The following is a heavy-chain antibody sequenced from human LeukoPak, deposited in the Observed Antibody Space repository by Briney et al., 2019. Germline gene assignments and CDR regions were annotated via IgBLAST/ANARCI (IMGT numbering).Heavy chain of an antibody. CDR2: IYPGGSDT. Sequence: GESLNISCKRPGYSFTSYWIGWVRQMPGKALEWLGIIYPGGSDTRYSPSFQGQVTTSADKPISTAYPQWSSLKASDTAMYYCARRYYYDSSGYFYNWFNPWGQGTLVTVSS. J-gene: IGHJ5*02. V-gene: IGHV5-51*01. CDR1: GYSFTSYW. CDR3: ARRYYYDSSGYFYNWFNP. D-gene: IGHD3-22*01.